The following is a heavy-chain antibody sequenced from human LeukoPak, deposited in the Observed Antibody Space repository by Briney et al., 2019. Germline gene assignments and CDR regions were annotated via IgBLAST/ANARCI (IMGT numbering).Heavy chain of an antibody. CDR3: ARGSSAAADY. CDR2: INHSGST. Sequence: PSETLSLTCAVYGGSFSGYYWSWIRQPPGKGLEWIGEINHSGSTNYNPSLKSRVTISVDTSKNQSSLKLSSVTAADTAVYYCARGSSAAADYWGQGTLVTVSS. V-gene: IGHV4-34*01. CDR1: GGSFSGYY. J-gene: IGHJ4*02. D-gene: IGHD6-13*01.